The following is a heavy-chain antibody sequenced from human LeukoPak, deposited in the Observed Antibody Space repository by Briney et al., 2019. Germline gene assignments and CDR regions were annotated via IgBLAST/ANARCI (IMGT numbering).Heavy chain of an antibody. D-gene: IGHD2-15*01. Sequence: GRSLRLSCAAPGFTFSSYAMHWVRQAPGKGLEWVAVISYDGSNKYYADSVKGRFTISRDNSKNTLYLQMNSLRAEDTAVYYCAREYCSGGSCYYYGMDVWGQGTTVTVSS. V-gene: IGHV3-30-3*01. CDR2: ISYDGSNK. CDR1: GFTFSSYA. CDR3: AREYCSGGSCYYYGMDV. J-gene: IGHJ6*02.